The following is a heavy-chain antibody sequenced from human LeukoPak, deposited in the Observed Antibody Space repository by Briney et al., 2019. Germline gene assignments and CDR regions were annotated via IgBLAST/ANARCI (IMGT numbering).Heavy chain of an antibody. Sequence: SGPTLVNPTQTLTLTCTFSGFSLSTSGMCVSWIRQPPGKALEWLARIDWDDDKYYSTSLKTRLAICKDTSKNQVVLTMTNMDPVDTATYYCARIRVIEMATSGFDYWGQGTLVTVSS. CDR1: GFSLSTSGMC. V-gene: IGHV2-70*11. J-gene: IGHJ4*02. D-gene: IGHD5-24*01. CDR2: IDWDDDK. CDR3: ARIRVIEMATSGFDY.